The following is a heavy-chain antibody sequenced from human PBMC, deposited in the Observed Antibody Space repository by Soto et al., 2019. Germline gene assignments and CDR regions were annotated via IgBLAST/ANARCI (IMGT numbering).Heavy chain of an antibody. Sequence: TLSLTCHFSGGTIRVYYLNLLRQPPGKTLEWIGSIYYTGGTNYNPSLKSRVTISVDTSKNHFSLKFNSLTAADTAVYYCASGTLSTIAAPDSWGQGPLVTVSS. J-gene: IGHJ4*02. CDR3: ASGTLSTIAAPDS. CDR2: IYYTGGT. V-gene: IGHV4-59*01. D-gene: IGHD6-13*01. CDR1: GGTIRVYY.